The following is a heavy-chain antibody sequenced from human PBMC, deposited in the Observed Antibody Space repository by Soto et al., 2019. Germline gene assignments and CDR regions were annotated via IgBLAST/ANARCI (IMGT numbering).Heavy chain of an antibody. CDR2: ISSNGGST. J-gene: IGHJ6*02. D-gene: IGHD3-10*01. Sequence: GGSLRLSCAASGFTFSSYAMHWVRQAPGKGLEYVSAISSNGGSTYYANSVKGRFTNSRDNSKNTLYLQMSNLKAEDMVVYYCARDPRSYYYGPMDVWGQGTTVTVSS. V-gene: IGHV3-64*01. CDR3: ARDPRSYYYGPMDV. CDR1: GFTFSSYA.